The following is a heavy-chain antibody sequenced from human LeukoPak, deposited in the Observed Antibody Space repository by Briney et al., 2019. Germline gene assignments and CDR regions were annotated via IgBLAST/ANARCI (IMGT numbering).Heavy chain of an antibody. CDR1: GFLFSDYG. CDR3: ARYILYMNQLDY. CDR2: IWNDGTNP. J-gene: IGHJ4*02. Sequence: GRSLRLSCAGSGFLFSDYGMHWVRQAPGKGLEWVALIWNDGTNPYYADSVMGRFTISRDNSKNTLFLQMNSLKPEDTATYYCARYILYMNQLDYWGQGALVTVSS. D-gene: IGHD3-3*02. V-gene: IGHV3-33*01.